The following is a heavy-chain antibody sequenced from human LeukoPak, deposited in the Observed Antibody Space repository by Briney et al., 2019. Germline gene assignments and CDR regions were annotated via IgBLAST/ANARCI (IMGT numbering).Heavy chain of an antibody. CDR2: IWYDGSNK. D-gene: IGHD3-16*01. CDR1: GFTFSNHG. J-gene: IGHJ4*02. CDR3: ARDMRNDYFDY. V-gene: IGHV3-33*01. Sequence: GGSLRLSCAASGFTFSNHGMHWVRQAPGKELEWVAIIWYDGSNKYYADSVKGRFTISRDNSKNTLYLQMNSLRAEDTAVYYCARDMRNDYFDYWGQGTLVSVSS.